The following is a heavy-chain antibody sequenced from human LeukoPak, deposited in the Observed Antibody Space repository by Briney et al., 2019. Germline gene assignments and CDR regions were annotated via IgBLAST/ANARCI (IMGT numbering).Heavy chain of an antibody. CDR3: ATYYDSSDYKWNY. D-gene: IGHD3-22*01. CDR1: GGSISNSNW. Sequence: PSGTLSLTCAVSGGSISNSNWWSWVRQPPGKGLEWIGEIYHSGSTNYNPSLKSRVTISVDKSKNQFSLKLSSVTAADTAVYYCATYYDSSDYKWNYWGQGTLVTVSS. J-gene: IGHJ4*02. CDR2: IYHSGST. V-gene: IGHV4-4*02.